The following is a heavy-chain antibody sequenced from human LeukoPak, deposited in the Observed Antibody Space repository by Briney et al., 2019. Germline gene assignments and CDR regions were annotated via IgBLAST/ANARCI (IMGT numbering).Heavy chain of an antibody. CDR1: RFTVSSNY. V-gene: IGHV3-66*01. CDR2: IYSGGST. J-gene: IGHJ4*02. CDR3: ATIDY. Sequence: GGSLRLSCAASRFTVSSNYMTWVRQAAGKGLEWVSVIYSGGSTYYADSVKGRFTISRDNSKNTPYLQMNSLRAGDTAVYYCATIDYWGQGTLVTVSS.